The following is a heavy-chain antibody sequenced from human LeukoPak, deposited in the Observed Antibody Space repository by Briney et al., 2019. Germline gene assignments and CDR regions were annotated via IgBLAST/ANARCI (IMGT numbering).Heavy chain of an antibody. D-gene: IGHD3-10*01. V-gene: IGHV4-34*01. CDR2: INHSGST. CDR3: ARVGGSGLYYYYYYGMDV. J-gene: IGHJ6*02. Sequence: PSETLSLTCAVYGGSFNGYYWSWIRQPPAKGLEWIGEINHSGSTNYSPSLKTRVTISVDTSKNQFSLKLSSVTAADTAVYYCARVGGSGLYYYYYYGMDVWGQGTTVTVSS. CDR1: GGSFNGYY.